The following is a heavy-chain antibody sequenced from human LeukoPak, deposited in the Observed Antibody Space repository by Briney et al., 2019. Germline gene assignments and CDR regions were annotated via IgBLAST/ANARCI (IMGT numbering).Heavy chain of an antibody. D-gene: IGHD3-3*01. CDR1: GYTFTSYY. V-gene: IGHV1-46*01. Sequence: ASVKVSCKASGYTFTSYYMHWVRQAPGQGLEWMGIINPSGGSTSYAQKFQGRVTMTRDTSISTAYMELSRLRSDDTAVYYCARDSGWGDFWSGYYNGVPFDYWGQGTLVTVSS. J-gene: IGHJ4*02. CDR3: ARDSGWGDFWSGYYNGVPFDY. CDR2: INPSGGST.